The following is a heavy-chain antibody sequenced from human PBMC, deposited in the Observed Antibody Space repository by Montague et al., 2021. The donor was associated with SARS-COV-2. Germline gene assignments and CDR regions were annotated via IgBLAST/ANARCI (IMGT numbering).Heavy chain of an antibody. J-gene: IGHJ4*02. CDR1: GGSISSYY. CDR3: ARAQNICFIANCVNYFDL. V-gene: IGHV4-59*01. Sequence: SETLSLTCEVSGGSISSYYWSWIRQSPGKGLEWIGYVHYTGSTKYNPSLKTRVTLSLDTPKNHFSLRLNSATAADTAVYYCARAQNICFIANCVNYFDLWGLGALVSVSS. CDR2: VHYTGST. D-gene: IGHD1-1*01.